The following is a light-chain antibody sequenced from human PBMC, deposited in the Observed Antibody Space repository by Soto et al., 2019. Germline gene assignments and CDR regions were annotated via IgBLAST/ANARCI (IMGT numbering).Light chain of an antibody. CDR3: QQYGTSPRT. J-gene: IGKJ1*01. Sequence: EIVMTQSPATLSMSPGERATLSCRASQSISTKVAWYQQKPGQAPRLLIYGASTRATGVPARFSGSGSGTEFTLSISSLQSEHFAVYYCQQYGTSPRTFGQGTRV. CDR2: GAS. V-gene: IGKV3-15*01. CDR1: QSISTK.